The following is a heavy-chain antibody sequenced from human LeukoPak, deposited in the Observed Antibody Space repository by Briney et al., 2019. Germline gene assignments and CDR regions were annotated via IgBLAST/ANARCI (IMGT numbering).Heavy chain of an antibody. CDR1: GFTFSSYS. J-gene: IGHJ6*03. D-gene: IGHD2-15*01. V-gene: IGHV3-21*01. CDR3: AGRGYCSGGSCPPYYYYYYMDV. CDR2: ISSSSSYI. Sequence: GGSLRLSCAASGFTFSSYSMNWVRQAPGKGLEWVSSISSSSSYIYYADSVKGRFTISRDDAKNSLYLQMNSLRAEDTAVYYCAGRGYCSGGSCPPYYYYYYMDVWGKGTTVTVSS.